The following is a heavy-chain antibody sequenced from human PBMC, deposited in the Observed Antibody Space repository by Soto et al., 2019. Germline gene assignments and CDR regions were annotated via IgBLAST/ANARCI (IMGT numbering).Heavy chain of an antibody. V-gene: IGHV3-74*01. Sequence: EVQLVESGGGLVQPGGSLRLSCAASGFTFSSYWMHWVRQAPGKGLVWVSRINTDGSSTSYAASVKGRFTISRDHAENQMYLQMNRLTAEDTAVYYCARGETRHSSLSFYCGQGTLVT. CDR2: INTDGSST. CDR3: ARGETRHSSLSFY. D-gene: IGHD3-22*01. CDR1: GFTFSSYW. J-gene: IGHJ4*02.